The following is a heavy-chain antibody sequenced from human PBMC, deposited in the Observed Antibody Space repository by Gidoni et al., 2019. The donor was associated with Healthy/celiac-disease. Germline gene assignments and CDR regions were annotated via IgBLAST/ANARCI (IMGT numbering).Heavy chain of an antibody. CDR3: ARAIQQQLVYRWFDP. CDR2: INPNSGGT. V-gene: IGHV1-2*02. D-gene: IGHD6-13*01. J-gene: IGHJ5*02. Sequence: QVQRVQSGAEVKKPGASVKVSCQASGYTFTGHYMHWVRQAPGQGLEWMGWINPNSGGTNYAQKFQGRVTMTRDTSISTAYMELSRLRSDDTAVYYCARAIQQQLVYRWFDPWGQGTLVTVSS. CDR1: GYTFTGHY.